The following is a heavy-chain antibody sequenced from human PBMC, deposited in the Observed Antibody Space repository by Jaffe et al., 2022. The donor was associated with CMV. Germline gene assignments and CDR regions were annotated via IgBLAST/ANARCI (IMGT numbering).Heavy chain of an antibody. J-gene: IGHJ4*02. D-gene: IGHD4-17*01. CDR2: IWYDGSNK. CDR1: GFTFSSYG. CDR3: ARENDYGDYKGNLGY. Sequence: QVQLVESGGGVVQPGRSLRLSCAASGFTFSSYGMHWVRQAPGKGLEWVAVIWYDGSNKYYADSVKGRFTISRDNSKNTLYLQMNSLRAEDTAVYYCARENDYGDYKGNLGYWGQGTLVTVSS. V-gene: IGHV3-33*08.